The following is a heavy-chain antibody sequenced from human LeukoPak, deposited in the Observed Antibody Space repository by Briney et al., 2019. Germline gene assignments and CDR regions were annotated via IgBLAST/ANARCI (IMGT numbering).Heavy chain of an antibody. CDR2: IYYSGST. Sequence: SETLSLTCTVSGGSISSYYWSWIRQPPGKGLEWIGYIYYSGSTNYNPSPKSRVTISVDTSKNQFSLKLSSVTAADTAVYYCARTGSDYVRWFDPWGQGTLVTVSS. V-gene: IGHV4-59*08. CDR3: ARTGSDYVRWFDP. D-gene: IGHD5-12*01. J-gene: IGHJ5*02. CDR1: GGSISSYY.